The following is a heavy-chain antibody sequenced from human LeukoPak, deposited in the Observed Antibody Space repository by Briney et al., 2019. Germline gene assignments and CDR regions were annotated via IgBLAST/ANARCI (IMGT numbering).Heavy chain of an antibody. V-gene: IGHV3-64D*09. CDR1: GFSFNSYA. Sequence: PGGSLRLSCSASGFSFNSYAVHWVRQAPAKGLEYVSSIDNNGLKTYYADSVKGRFTISRDNSKNTLYLQMSSLRTEDTAVYYCVKQDWGSQPAGYYFDDWGQGTLVTVSS. J-gene: IGHJ4*02. CDR3: VKQDWGSQPAGYYFDD. CDR2: IDNNGLKT. D-gene: IGHD7-27*01.